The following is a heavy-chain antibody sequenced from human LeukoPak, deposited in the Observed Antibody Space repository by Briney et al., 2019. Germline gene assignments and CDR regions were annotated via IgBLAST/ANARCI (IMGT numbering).Heavy chain of an antibody. Sequence: GGSLRLSCAASGFSFSSYSINWVRQAPGKGLEWVSYISGDGNAKHYTDSVKGRFAISRDNAKNALYLQMNSLRAEDTAVYFCARDYVYAFDYWGQGTLVTVSS. D-gene: IGHD2/OR15-2a*01. CDR1: GFSFSSYS. CDR2: ISGDGNAK. CDR3: ARDYVYAFDY. J-gene: IGHJ4*02. V-gene: IGHV3-48*01.